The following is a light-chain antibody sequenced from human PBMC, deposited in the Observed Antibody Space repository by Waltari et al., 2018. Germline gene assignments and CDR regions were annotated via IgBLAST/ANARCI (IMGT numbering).Light chain of an antibody. Sequence: QSVLTQPPSTSGTPGQTVTISCSGSTSNIRTNTVTWYQLLPGTAPKTVIFVNYHRPSGVPDRFSASKSGTSASLVISGLQSEDEADYFCATWDDSLSGRVFGGGTKVTVL. CDR2: VNY. CDR3: ATWDDSLSGRV. CDR1: TSNIRTNT. J-gene: IGLJ3*02. V-gene: IGLV1-44*01.